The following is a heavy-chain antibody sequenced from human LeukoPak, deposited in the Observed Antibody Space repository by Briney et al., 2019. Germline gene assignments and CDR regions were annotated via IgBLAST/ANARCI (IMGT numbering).Heavy chain of an antibody. CDR2: MNPNSGNT. D-gene: IGHD4-17*01. V-gene: IGHV1-8*01. CDR3: ASGNDYGDYYFDY. Sequence: ASVKVSCKASGYTFTSYDINWVRQAPGQGLEWIGWMNPNSGNTGYAQKFQGRVTMTRNTSISTAYMELSSLRSEDTAVYYCASGNDYGDYYFDYWGQGTLVTVSS. J-gene: IGHJ4*02. CDR1: GYTFTSYD.